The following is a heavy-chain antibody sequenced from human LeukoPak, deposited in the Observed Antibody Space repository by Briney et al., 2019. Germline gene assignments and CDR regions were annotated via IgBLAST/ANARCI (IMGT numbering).Heavy chain of an antibody. J-gene: IGHJ4*02. CDR2: IYYSGST. V-gene: IGHV4-31*03. D-gene: IGHD4-17*01. Sequence: SETLSPTCTVSGGSISSGGYYWSWIRQHPGKGLEWIGYIYYSGSTYYNPSLKSRVTISVDTSKNQFSLKLSSVTAADTAVYYCARHRKGTTVTTYDYWGQGTLVTVSS. CDR1: GGSISSGGYY. CDR3: ARHRKGTTVTTYDY.